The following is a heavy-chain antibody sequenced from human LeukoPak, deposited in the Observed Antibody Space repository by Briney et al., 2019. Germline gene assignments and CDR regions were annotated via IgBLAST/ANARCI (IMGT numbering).Heavy chain of an antibody. Sequence: GGSLRLSCAASGFTFSGSAMHWVRQASGKGLEWVGRIRSKANNYATAYAASVKGRFTISRDDSKNTAYLQMNNLKTEDTAVYYCARYRGSGSYFDYWGQGTLVTVSS. CDR2: IRSKANNYAT. CDR1: GFTFSGSA. J-gene: IGHJ4*02. D-gene: IGHD3-10*01. V-gene: IGHV3-73*01. CDR3: ARYRGSGSYFDY.